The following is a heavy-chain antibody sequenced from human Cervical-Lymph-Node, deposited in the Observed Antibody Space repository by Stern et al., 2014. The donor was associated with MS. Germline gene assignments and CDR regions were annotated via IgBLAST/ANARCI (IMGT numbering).Heavy chain of an antibody. CDR1: GGSITNYY. J-gene: IGHJ4*01. CDR2: IYYNRSS. Sequence: VQLVESGPGLVKPSETLSLTCTVSGGSITNYYWSWIRQPPGKGLEWIGYIYYNRSSNYNPSPKSRVTISVDTSKNQFSLKLSFVTAADTAVYYCERDKGMFFLWGQGTLVTVSS. CDR3: ERDKGMFFL. D-gene: IGHD2/OR15-2a*01. V-gene: IGHV4-59*01.